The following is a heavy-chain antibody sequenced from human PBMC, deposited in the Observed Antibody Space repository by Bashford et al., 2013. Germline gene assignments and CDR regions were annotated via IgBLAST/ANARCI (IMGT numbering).Heavy chain of an antibody. CDR2: INPNSGGT. D-gene: IGHD5-18*01. CDR1: GYTFTGYY. CDR3: ARDPMDTAMVVGAFDI. V-gene: IGHV1-2*02. Sequence: SVKVXCKASGYTFTGYYMHWVRQAPGQGLEWMGWINPNSGGTNYAQKFQGRVTMTRDTSISTAYMELSRLRSDDTAVYYCARDPMDTAMVVGAFDIWGQGTMVTVSS. J-gene: IGHJ3*02.